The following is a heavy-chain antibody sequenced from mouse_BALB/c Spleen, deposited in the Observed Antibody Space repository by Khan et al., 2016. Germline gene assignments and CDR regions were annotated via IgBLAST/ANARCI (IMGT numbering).Heavy chain of an antibody. Sequence: QLEESGGGLVQPGGSMKLSCVASGFTFSNYWMNWVRQSPEKGLEWVAEIRLKSNNYATHYAESVKGRFTISRDDSKSSVYLQMNNLRAEDTGSYYCTKLDYYYAMDYWGQGTSVTVSS. CDR2: IRLKSNNYAT. CDR3: TKLDYYYAMDY. D-gene: IGHD2-13*01. CDR1: GFTFSNYW. V-gene: IGHV6-6*02. J-gene: IGHJ4*01.